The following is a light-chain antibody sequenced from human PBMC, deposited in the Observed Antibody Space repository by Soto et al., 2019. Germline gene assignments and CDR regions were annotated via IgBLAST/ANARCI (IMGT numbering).Light chain of an antibody. CDR1: QNLLYSPNNKNY. J-gene: IGKJ4*01. CDR2: WAS. CDR3: QQHYNTPLA. Sequence: DFVMTQSPDSLAVSLGERATINCKSSQNLLYSPNNKNYLSWLQQKPGQPPKLLIYWASTRESGVPDRFSGSGSGTDFTLTISSLQAEDVAVYYCQQHYNTPLAFGGGTKVEVK. V-gene: IGKV4-1*01.